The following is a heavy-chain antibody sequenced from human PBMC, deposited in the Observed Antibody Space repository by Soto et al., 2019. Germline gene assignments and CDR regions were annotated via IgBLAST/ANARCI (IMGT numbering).Heavy chain of an antibody. CDR2: MSGSGGST. CDR3: AKDKTVYGANPPLDY. J-gene: IGHJ4*02. V-gene: IGHV3-23*01. Sequence: VQLLESGGGLVQPGGSLRLSCAASGVTFSSYAMSWVRHDPGKGLAWVSAMSGSGGSTYYADSVKGRSTISRDNSKHTLYLQMNSLRAEDTAVYYCAKDKTVYGANPPLDYWGKGTMVNVSS. CDR1: GVTFSSYA. D-gene: IGHD4-17*01.